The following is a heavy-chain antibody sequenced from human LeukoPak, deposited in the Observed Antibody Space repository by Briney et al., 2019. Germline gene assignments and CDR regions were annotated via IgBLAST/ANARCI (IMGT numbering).Heavy chain of an antibody. Sequence: GGSLRLSCAASGFTFRSYAMNWVRQAPGKGLEWVSGIFGNGGSTYYADSVKGRFTISRDNSKNTLYLQMNSLRAEDTAMYYCAKVLAASAPYYFDYWGQGTLVTVSS. CDR3: AKVLAASAPYYFDY. D-gene: IGHD6-13*01. CDR1: GFTFRSYA. CDR2: IFGNGGST. J-gene: IGHJ4*02. V-gene: IGHV3-23*01.